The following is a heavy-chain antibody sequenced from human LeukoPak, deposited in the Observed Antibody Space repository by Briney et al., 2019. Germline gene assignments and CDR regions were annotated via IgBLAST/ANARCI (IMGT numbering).Heavy chain of an antibody. Sequence: ATVKVSCKASGYTFTSYAMNWVRQAPGQGLEWMGWINTNTGNPTYAQGFTGRFVFSLDTSVSTAYLQISSLQAEDTAVYYCARSNNDGDYLGVGFDYWGQGTLVTVSS. V-gene: IGHV7-4-1*02. CDR3: ARSNNDGDYLGVGFDY. CDR1: GYTFTSYA. CDR2: INTNTGNP. D-gene: IGHD4-17*01. J-gene: IGHJ4*02.